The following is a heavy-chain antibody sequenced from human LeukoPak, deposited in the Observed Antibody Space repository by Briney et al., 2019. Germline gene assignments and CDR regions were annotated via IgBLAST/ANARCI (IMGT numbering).Heavy chain of an antibody. J-gene: IGHJ5*02. CDR1: GYSISSGYY. D-gene: IGHD2-15*01. V-gene: IGHV4-38-2*02. CDR3: ARVSNYCSGGSCYH. CDR2: IYHSGST. Sequence: PSETLSLTCTVSGYSISSGYYWGWIRQPPGKGLEWIGSIYHSGSTYYNPSLKSRVTISVDTSKNQFSLKLSSVTAADTAVYYCARVSNYCSGGSCYHWGQGTLVTVSS.